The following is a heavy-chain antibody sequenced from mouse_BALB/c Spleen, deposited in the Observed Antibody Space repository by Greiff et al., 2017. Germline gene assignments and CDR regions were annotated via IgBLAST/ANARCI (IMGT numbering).Heavy chain of an antibody. V-gene: IGHV1-63*01. CDR3: ANYDYAPDAWFAY. D-gene: IGHD2-4*01. J-gene: IGHJ3*01. CDR1: GYAFTNYW. CDR2: IYPGSGNT. Sequence: VQLQQSGAELVRPGTSVKISCKASGYAFTNYWLGWVKQRPGHGLEWIGDIYPGSGNTYYNEKFKGKATLTADKSSSTAYMQLSSLTSEDSAVYFCANYDYAPDAWFAYWGQGTLVTVSA.